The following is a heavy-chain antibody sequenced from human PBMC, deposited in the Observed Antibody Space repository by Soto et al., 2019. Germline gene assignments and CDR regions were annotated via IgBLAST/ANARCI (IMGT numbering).Heavy chain of an antibody. V-gene: IGHV4-39*01. CDR2: VYYSGNS. J-gene: IGHJ1*01. Sequence: PSETLSLTCTVSGGSIISSSYYWGWMLQSPGKGLEWIGSVYYSGNSYYNPSLKSRAAISADTSGTQFFLKMQSMTAADTALYYCVRNRGSGWPPTIFWGQGLLVTVSS. D-gene: IGHD6-19*01. CDR1: GGSIISSSYY. CDR3: VRNRGSGWPPTIF.